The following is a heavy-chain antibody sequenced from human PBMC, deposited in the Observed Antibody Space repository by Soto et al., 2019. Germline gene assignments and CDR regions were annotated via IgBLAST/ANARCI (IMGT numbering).Heavy chain of an antibody. V-gene: IGHV4-59*01. Sequence: QVPLQESGPGLVKPSETLSLTCTVSGGSISSDYWTWIRQPPGKALEWIGNVYDSGRTNYNPSLRSRVTISMDTSKNQFSLNLNSVTAADTAVYHCATGTGWLPTDWGQGTLVTVSS. D-gene: IGHD6-19*01. CDR3: ATGTGWLPTD. CDR1: GGSISSDY. CDR2: VYDSGRT. J-gene: IGHJ4*02.